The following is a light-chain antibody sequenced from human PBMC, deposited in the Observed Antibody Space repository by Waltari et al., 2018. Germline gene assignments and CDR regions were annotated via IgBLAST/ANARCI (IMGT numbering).Light chain of an antibody. J-gene: IGLJ3*02. V-gene: IGLV2-14*01. Sequence: QSALTQPASVSGSPGQSIPIPCPGTSSDDGGFNYVPWYQQHPGKAPKLMIYDVSKRPSGVSNRFSGSKSGNTASLTISGLQAEDEADYYCSSYTSSSTFWVFGGGTKLTVL. CDR1: SSDDGGFNY. CDR3: SSYTSSSTFWV. CDR2: DVS.